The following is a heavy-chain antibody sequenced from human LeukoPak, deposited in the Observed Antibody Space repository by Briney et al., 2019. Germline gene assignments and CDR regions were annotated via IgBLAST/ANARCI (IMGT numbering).Heavy chain of an antibody. CDR2: IYSGGST. D-gene: IGHD5-18*01. CDR1: GFTFSDYY. CDR3: ARDSTAMGFFDY. V-gene: IGHV3-53*01. J-gene: IGHJ4*02. Sequence: GGSLRLSCAASGFTFSDYYMSWIRQAPGKGLEWVSVIYSGGSTYYADSVKGRFTISRDSSKNTLYLQMNSLRAEDTAVYYCARDSTAMGFFDYWGQGTLVTVSS.